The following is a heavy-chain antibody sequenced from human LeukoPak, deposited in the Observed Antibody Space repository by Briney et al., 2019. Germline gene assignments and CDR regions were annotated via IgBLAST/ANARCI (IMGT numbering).Heavy chain of an antibody. D-gene: IGHD6-19*01. V-gene: IGHV3-23*01. Sequence: GGSLRLSCAISGFTFITEAMTWVRQAPGKGLEWVSTISNNGGTTYYADSVKGRFTISRDNSRNTVYLQMNSLRVEDTAFYYCAKGLGFLPQFDYWGQGTLVAVSS. CDR3: AKGLGFLPQFDY. CDR1: GFTFITEA. J-gene: IGHJ4*02. CDR2: ISNNGGTT.